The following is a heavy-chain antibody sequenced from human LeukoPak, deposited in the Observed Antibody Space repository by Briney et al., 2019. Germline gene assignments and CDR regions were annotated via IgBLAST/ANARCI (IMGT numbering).Heavy chain of an antibody. V-gene: IGHV4-59*01. J-gene: IGHJ4*02. CDR3: ARGWASSWYYFDF. Sequence: SETLSLICAVCGGSMRNYYWRWMRQPPGRGLEWIGYTYDSGSSSYNPSLRSRVPISIDTSKNHYSLNLSSVTAADTAVYYGARGWASSWYYFDFWGQGTLVTVSS. CDR2: TYDSGSS. CDR1: GGSMRNYY. D-gene: IGHD2-2*01.